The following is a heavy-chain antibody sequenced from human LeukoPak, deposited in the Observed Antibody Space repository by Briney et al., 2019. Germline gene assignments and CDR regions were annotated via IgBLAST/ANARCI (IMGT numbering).Heavy chain of an antibody. CDR2: ISAYNGNT. CDR3: ARNRLLNNGLNWFDP. D-gene: IGHD3-9*01. CDR1: GYTFTSYG. V-gene: IGHV1-18*01. Sequence: ASVKVSCKASGYTFTSYGISWVRQAPGQGLEWMGWISAYNGNTNYAQKLQGRVTMTTDTSTSTAYMELRSLRSDDTAVYYCARNRLLNNGLNWFDPWGQGTLVTVSS. J-gene: IGHJ5*02.